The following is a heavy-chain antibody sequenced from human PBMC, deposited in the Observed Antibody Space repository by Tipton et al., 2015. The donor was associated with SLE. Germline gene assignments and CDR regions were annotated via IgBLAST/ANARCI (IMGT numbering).Heavy chain of an antibody. CDR2: IYEDGYT. D-gene: IGHD2-2*01. V-gene: IGHV4-39*07. J-gene: IGHJ4*02. Sequence: TLSLTCTVSGGSISSSSYYWGWIRQPPGKGLEWIGSIYEDGYTYYSPSLRSRVTISIDTSKNQFSLNLSSVTAADTAVYYCARFPTYHFDLWGQGTLVTVSS. CDR3: ARFPTYHFDL. CDR1: GGSISSSSYY.